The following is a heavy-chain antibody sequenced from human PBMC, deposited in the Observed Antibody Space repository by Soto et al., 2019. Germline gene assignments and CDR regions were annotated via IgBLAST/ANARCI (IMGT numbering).Heavy chain of an antibody. J-gene: IGHJ6*02. CDR1: GYTFTGYY. CDR3: ARELVVPAAIDYYYYGMDV. V-gene: IGHV1-46*01. CDR2: INPSGGST. Sequence: GASVKVSCKASGYTFTGYYMHWVRQAPGQGLEWMGIINPSGGSTSYAQKFQGRVTMTRDTSTSTVYMELSSLRSEDMAVYYCARELVVPAAIDYYYYGMDVWGQGTTVTV. D-gene: IGHD2-2*01.